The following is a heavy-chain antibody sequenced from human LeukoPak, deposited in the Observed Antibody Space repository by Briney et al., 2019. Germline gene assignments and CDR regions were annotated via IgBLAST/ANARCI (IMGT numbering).Heavy chain of an antibody. Sequence: PSETLSLTCTVSGGSISSSSYYWGWIRQPPGKGLEWIGSIYYSGSTYYNPSLKSRVTISVDTSKNQFSLKLSSVTAADTAVYYCARLVRQYQLDYWGQGTLVTVSS. V-gene: IGHV4-39*01. D-gene: IGHD2-2*01. J-gene: IGHJ4*02. CDR2: IYYSGST. CDR3: ARLVRQYQLDY. CDR1: GGSISSSSYY.